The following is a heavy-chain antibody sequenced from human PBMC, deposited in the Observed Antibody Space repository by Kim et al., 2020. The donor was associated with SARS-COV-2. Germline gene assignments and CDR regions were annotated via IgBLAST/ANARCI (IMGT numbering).Heavy chain of an antibody. D-gene: IGHD2-15*01. CDR3: ARERDIVVVVAATPWFGMDV. CDR1: GYTFTSYA. CDR2: INAGNGNT. Sequence: ASVKVSCKASGYTFTSYAMHWVRQAPGQRLEWMGWINAGNGNTKYSQKFQGRVTITRDTSASTAYMELSSLRSEDTAVYYCARERDIVVVVAATPWFGMDVWGEGTTVTVSS. V-gene: IGHV1-3*01. J-gene: IGHJ6*04.